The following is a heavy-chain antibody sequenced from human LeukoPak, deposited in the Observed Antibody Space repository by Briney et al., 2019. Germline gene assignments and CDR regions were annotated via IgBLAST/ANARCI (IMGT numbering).Heavy chain of an antibody. D-gene: IGHD6-13*01. V-gene: IGHV3-30*18. CDR1: GFTFRSYG. Sequence: PGRAPRLSCAASGFTFRSYGMHWVRPAPGKGLEWVAVISYDGSNKYYADSVKGRFTISRDNSKNTLYLQMNSLRAEDTAVYHCAKDPIAAAVLGGYFDYWGQGTLVTVSS. J-gene: IGHJ4*02. CDR3: AKDPIAAAVLGGYFDY. CDR2: ISYDGSNK.